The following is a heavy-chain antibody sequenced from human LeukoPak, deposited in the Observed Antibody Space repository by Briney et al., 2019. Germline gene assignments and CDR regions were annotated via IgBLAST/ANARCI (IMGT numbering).Heavy chain of an antibody. D-gene: IGHD3-22*01. CDR3: ASNPQHYYDSATFDY. CDR2: INHSGST. CDR1: GGSFSGYY. Sequence: SETLSLTCAVYGGSFSGYYWSWIRQPPGKGLEWIGEINHSGSTNYNPSLKSRVTISVDTSKNQFSLKLSSVTAADTAVYYCASNPQHYYDSATFDYWGQGTLVTVSS. J-gene: IGHJ4*02. V-gene: IGHV4-34*01.